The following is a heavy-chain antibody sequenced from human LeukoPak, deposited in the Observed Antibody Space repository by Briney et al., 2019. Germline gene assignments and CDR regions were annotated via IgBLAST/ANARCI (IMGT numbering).Heavy chain of an antibody. D-gene: IGHD5-24*01. V-gene: IGHV3-23*01. CDR2: ISGSGGST. CDR1: GFTFSSYA. CDR3: AKNSMATTLWTRTY. J-gene: IGHJ4*02. Sequence: GGSLRLSCAASGFTFSSYAMSWVRQAPGKGLEWVSAISGSGGSTYYADSVKGRFTISRDNSKNTLYLQMNSLRAEDTAVYYCAKNSMATTLWTRTYWGQGTLVTVSS.